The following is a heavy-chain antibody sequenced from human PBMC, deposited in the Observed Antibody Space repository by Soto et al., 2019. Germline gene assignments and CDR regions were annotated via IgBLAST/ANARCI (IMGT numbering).Heavy chain of an antibody. CDR1: GFTFRSYS. Sequence: PGGSRIISSAASGFTFRSYSMHWVRQAPGNWLEWVSYISSSSSTIYYADSVKGRFTISRDNAKNSLYLQMNSLRGEDTAVYYCARSSITIFGVVPRGGRDFDIWGQGSMVTVS. J-gene: IGHJ3*02. D-gene: IGHD3-3*01. CDR2: ISSSSSTI. V-gene: IGHV3-48*01. CDR3: ARSSITIFGVVPRGGRDFDI.